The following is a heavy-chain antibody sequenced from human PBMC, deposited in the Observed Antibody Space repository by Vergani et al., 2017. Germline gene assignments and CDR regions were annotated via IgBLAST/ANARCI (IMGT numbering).Heavy chain of an antibody. CDR2: IKSDGSIT. V-gene: IGHV3-74*03. Sequence: VRLVESGGGVVQPGGSLRLSCAASGFSFNSYWMHWVRQVPGKGLLWVSRIKSDGSITAYADSVKGRFTFSRDNSKNTLYLQMNSLRPEDSALYYCAREGGDCSSTTCYGTLDWYFDLWGRGTLVTVSS. D-gene: IGHD2-2*01. CDR3: AREGGDCSSTTCYGTLDWYFDL. J-gene: IGHJ2*01. CDR1: GFSFNSYW.